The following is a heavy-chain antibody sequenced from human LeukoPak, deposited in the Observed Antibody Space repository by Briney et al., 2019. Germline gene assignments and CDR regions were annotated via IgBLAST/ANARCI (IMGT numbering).Heavy chain of an antibody. V-gene: IGHV1-8*01. CDR2: MNPNSGNA. D-gene: IGHD3-10*01. J-gene: IGHJ4*02. CDR3: ARRIRGAPTDY. CDR1: GYTFTTYD. Sequence: ASVKVSCKASGYTFTTYDLNWLRQATGQGFEWMGWMNPNSGNAGYAQKFQGRVTMTRNTSISTAYMELSNLTSEDTAVYYCARRIRGAPTDYWGQGTLVTVSS.